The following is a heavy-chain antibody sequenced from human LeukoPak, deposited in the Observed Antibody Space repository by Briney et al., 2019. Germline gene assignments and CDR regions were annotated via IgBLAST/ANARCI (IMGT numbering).Heavy chain of an antibody. V-gene: IGHV3-33*01. D-gene: IGHD5-12*01. J-gene: IGHJ4*02. Sequence: GGSLRVSCAASGFTFSSYGMHGVRQAPGKGLEWVAVIWYDGSNKYYADSVKGRFTISRDNSKNTLYLQMKSLRAEDTAVYYCARESSGSQRGIDYWGQGTLVTVSS. CDR1: GFTFSSYG. CDR2: IWYDGSNK. CDR3: ARESSGSQRGIDY.